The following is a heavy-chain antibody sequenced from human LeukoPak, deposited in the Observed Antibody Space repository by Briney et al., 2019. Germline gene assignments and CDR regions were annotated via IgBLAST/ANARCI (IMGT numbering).Heavy chain of an antibody. CDR2: IYTSGST. CDR1: GGSISSGSYY. V-gene: IGHV4-61*02. CDR3: ARVRRWGSSSRPFDY. Sequence: SETLSLTCTVSGGSISSGSYYWSWIRQPAGKGLEWIGRIYTSGSTNYNPSLKSRVTISVDTSKNQFSLKLSSVTAADTAVYYCARVRRWGSSSRPFDYWGQGTLVTVSS. J-gene: IGHJ4*02. D-gene: IGHD6-13*01.